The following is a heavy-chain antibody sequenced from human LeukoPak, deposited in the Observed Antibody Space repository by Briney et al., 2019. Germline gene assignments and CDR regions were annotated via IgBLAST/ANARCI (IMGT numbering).Heavy chain of an antibody. Sequence: SGTLSLTCTVSGGSISSGGYYWSWIRQHPGKGLEWIGYIYYSGSTYYNPSLKSRVTISVDTSKNQFSLKLSSVTAADTAVYYCARMVRGVIIFDYWGQGTLVTVSS. CDR3: ARMVRGVIIFDY. CDR1: GGSISSGGYY. V-gene: IGHV4-31*03. J-gene: IGHJ4*02. D-gene: IGHD3-10*01. CDR2: IYYSGST.